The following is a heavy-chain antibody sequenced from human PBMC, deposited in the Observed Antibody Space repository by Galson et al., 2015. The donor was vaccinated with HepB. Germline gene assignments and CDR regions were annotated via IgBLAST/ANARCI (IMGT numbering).Heavy chain of an antibody. J-gene: IGHJ6*02. CDR3: TRPGYGSSWFLDYAHGVEV. V-gene: IGHV3-73*01. CDR2: IRNGANYYAT. D-gene: IGHD3/OR15-3a*01. CDR1: GFTFSGSG. Sequence: LRLSCAASGFTFSGSGIHWVRQAPGKGLEWVGRIRNGANYYATAYAPSVWGRFTVSRDDPKSTAYLQMKSLTPEDTAVYYCTRPGYGSSWFLDYAHGVEVWGQGTTVIVS.